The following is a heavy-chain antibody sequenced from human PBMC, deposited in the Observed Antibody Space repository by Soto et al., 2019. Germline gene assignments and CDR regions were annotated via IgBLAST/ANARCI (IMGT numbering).Heavy chain of an antibody. J-gene: IGHJ4*02. V-gene: IGHV3-33*01. D-gene: IGHD2-15*01. CDR3: AVGYCSGGSCYPALDY. CDR1: GFTFSSYG. CDR2: IWYDGSNK. Sequence: GGSLRLSCAASGFTFSSYGMHWVRQAPGKGLEWVAVIWYDGSNKYYADSVKGRFTISRDNSKNTLYLQMNSLRAEDTAVYYCAVGYCSGGSCYPALDYWGQGTLVTVSS.